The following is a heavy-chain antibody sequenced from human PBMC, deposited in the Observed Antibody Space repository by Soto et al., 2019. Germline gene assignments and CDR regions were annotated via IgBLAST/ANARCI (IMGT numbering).Heavy chain of an antibody. CDR1: GFSFGRYG. D-gene: IGHD1-1*01. V-gene: IGHV3-30*18. J-gene: IGHJ4*02. CDR3: AKEYVRPLPY. CDR2: ISYDGTNK. Sequence: QVKLVESGGGVVQPGRSLRLSCAASGFSFGRYGMHWVRQAPGKGLEWVAVISYDGTNKYYADSVKGRFTISRDNSKNMLYMQMNSLRAEDTAVYYCAKEYVRPLPYWGQGTLVTVSS.